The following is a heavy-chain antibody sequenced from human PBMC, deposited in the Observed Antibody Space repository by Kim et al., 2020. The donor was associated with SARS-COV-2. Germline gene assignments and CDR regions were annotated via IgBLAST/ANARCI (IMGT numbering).Heavy chain of an antibody. CDR2: INTNTGNP. V-gene: IGHV7-4-1*02. J-gene: IGHJ5*02. D-gene: IGHD2-15*01. CDR3: ARDKGVVVVAASHWFDP. Sequence: ASVKVSCKASGYTFTSYAMNWVRQAPGQGLEWMGWINTNTGNPTYAQGFTGRFVFSLDTSVSTAYLQISSLKAEDTAVYYCARDKGVVVVAASHWFDPWGQGTLVTVSS. CDR1: GYTFTSYA.